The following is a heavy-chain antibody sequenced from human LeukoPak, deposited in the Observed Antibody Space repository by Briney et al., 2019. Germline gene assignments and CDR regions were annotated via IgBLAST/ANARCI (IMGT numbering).Heavy chain of an antibody. V-gene: IGHV4-4*07. J-gene: IGHJ4*02. Sequence: SETLSLTCTVSGGSISNHYWSWIRQPAGKGLEWIGRIYTSGSTNYNPSLKSRVTMSVDTSKSQFSLKLSSVTAADTAVYYCARGRYYDFWSGHGFNYFDCWGQGTLVTVSS. CDR1: GGSISNHY. D-gene: IGHD3-3*01. CDR3: ARGRYYDFWSGHGFNYFDC. CDR2: IYTSGST.